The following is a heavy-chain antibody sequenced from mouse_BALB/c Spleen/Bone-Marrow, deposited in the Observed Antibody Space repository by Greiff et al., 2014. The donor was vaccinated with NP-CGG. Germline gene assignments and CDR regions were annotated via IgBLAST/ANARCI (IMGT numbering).Heavy chain of an antibody. CDR3: AKHDTTVVLDY. Sequence: QVQLKESGTGLVAPSPSLSITCTVSGVSFTDYCVSWVRQPPGKDLEWLGVIWGGGITYYNSTLKSRLSISKDNSKSQVFLKMNSLQTDDTAMYYCAKHDTTVVLDYWGQGTTLTVSS. J-gene: IGHJ2*01. V-gene: IGHV2-6-5*01. CDR2: IWGGGIT. D-gene: IGHD1-1*01. CDR1: GVSFTDYC.